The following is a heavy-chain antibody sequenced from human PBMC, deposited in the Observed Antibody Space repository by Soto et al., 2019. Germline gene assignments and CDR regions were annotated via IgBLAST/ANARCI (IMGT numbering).Heavy chain of an antibody. Sequence: QVQLVQSGTEVKKPGDSVKVSCKTSGYTFTNHGINWVRQSPGQVLEWMGWINTYNANTNYAQKLQGRVTMTTATSTTTAYMELRSLTSADTAVYYCARARVAGNWVDAFDLWGQGTVVTVSS. CDR1: GYTFTNHG. CDR3: ARARVAGNWVDAFDL. V-gene: IGHV1-18*04. CDR2: INTYNANT. D-gene: IGHD2-15*01. J-gene: IGHJ3*01.